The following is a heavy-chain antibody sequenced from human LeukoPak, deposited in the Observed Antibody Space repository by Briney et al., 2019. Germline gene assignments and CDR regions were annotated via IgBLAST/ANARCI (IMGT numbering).Heavy chain of an antibody. CDR3: AKDRRIVVVVAASLGWFDP. CDR1: GFSFSNYA. D-gene: IGHD2-15*01. CDR2: ISNDGSIK. Sequence: PGGSLRLSCAASGFSFSNYAMHWVRQAPGKGLEWVAVISNDGSIKYYADSVKGRFTISRDNSNNTLYLQMNSLRAEDTAVYYCAKDRRIVVVVAASLGWFDPWGQGTLVTVSS. J-gene: IGHJ5*02. V-gene: IGHV3-30*18.